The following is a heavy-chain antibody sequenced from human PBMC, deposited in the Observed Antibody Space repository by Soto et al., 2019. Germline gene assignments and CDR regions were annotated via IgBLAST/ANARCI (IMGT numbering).Heavy chain of an antibody. Sequence: LALTCTVSGVSITPYFWSWIRQPAGEAPEWLGHIYASGRTTYNPSLKSRVTMFVSQTQVSLRLTSVTAADTAVYYCARHFDVDPSLDHYYFDLWGRGALVTVSS. V-gene: IGHV4-4*07. CDR1: GVSITPYF. CDR2: IYASGRT. CDR3: ARHFDVDPSLDHYYFDL. D-gene: IGHD3-9*01. J-gene: IGHJ2*01.